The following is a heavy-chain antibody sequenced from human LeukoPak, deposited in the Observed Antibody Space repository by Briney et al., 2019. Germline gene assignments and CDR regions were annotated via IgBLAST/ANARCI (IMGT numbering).Heavy chain of an antibody. V-gene: IGHV1-69*05. D-gene: IGHD1-26*01. CDR2: IIPIFGTA. CDR1: GGTFSSYA. Sequence: GASVKVSCKASGGTFSSYAISWVRQAPGQGLEWMGGIIPIFGTANYAQKFQGRVTITTDESTSTAYMELSSLRSEDTAVYYCARGGATTHGPDYWGQGTLVTVSS. CDR3: ARGGATTHGPDY. J-gene: IGHJ4*02.